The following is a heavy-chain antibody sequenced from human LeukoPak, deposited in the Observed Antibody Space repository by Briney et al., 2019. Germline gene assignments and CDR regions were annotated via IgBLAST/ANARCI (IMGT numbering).Heavy chain of an antibody. V-gene: IGHV3-74*01. D-gene: IGHD2-15*01. CDR1: GFTFSSYW. CDR3: ARGSSVVALD. Sequence: GGSLRLSCAASGFTFSSYWMHWVRQVPGKGLVWISRITSEGSSTSYADSVKGRFTISRDNAKNTLYLQMNSLRAEDTAVYYCARGSSVVALDWGQGTLVTVSS. CDR2: ITSEGSST. J-gene: IGHJ4*02.